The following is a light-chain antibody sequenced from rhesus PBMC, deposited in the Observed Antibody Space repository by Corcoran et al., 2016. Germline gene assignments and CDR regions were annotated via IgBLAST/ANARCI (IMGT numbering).Light chain of an antibody. J-gene: IGKJ3*01. CDR1: QSFSSR. Sequence: DIQMTQSPSSLSAPVGDTATITRRASQSFSSRLAWYQQKPGTAPRPLFYSASSLQSGVPSRFSGSKSGTDFTLTISSLEPEDVAGYYCQQYCSYPLAFGHGTKLDIK. V-gene: IGKV1-46*01. CDR2: SAS. CDR3: QQYCSYPLA.